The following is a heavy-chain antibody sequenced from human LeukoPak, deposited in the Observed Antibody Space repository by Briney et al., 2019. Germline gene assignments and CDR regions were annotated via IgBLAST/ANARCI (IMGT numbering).Heavy chain of an antibody. CDR1: GFTFSSYA. Sequence: GGSLRLSCSASGFTFSSYAMHWVRQAPGKGLEYVSAISSNGGSTYYADSVKGRFTISRDNSKNTLYLQMSSLRAEDTAAYYCVKEVTYYYGSGSYFDYWGQGTLVTVSS. D-gene: IGHD3-10*01. CDR2: ISSNGGST. CDR3: VKEVTYYYGSGSYFDY. V-gene: IGHV3-64D*06. J-gene: IGHJ4*02.